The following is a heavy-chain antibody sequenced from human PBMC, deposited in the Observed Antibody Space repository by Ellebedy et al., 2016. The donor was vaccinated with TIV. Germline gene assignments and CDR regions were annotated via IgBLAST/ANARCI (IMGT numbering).Heavy chain of an antibody. Sequence: PGGSLRLSCAASGFRFSSYSMNWVRQAPGKGLEWVSSISSSSSYIYYADSVTGLFTISRDNAKNSLYLQMNSLRADDTALYHCARDRGSDNYYAPVDDAFDIWGQGTMVTVSS. D-gene: IGHD1-26*01. V-gene: IGHV3-21*04. J-gene: IGHJ3*02. CDR2: ISSSSSYI. CDR1: GFRFSSYS. CDR3: ARDRGSDNYYAPVDDAFDI.